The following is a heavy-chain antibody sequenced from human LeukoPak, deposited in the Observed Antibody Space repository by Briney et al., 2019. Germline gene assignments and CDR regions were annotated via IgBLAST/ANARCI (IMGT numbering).Heavy chain of an antibody. CDR3: GKTTVGYSSGRYPGWPVDY. CDR2: IFGSGGSA. V-gene: IGHV3-23*01. J-gene: IGHJ4*02. D-gene: IGHD2-15*01. CDR1: GFTFNSYA. Sequence: GGSLRLSCVASGFTFNSYAMYWVRQAPGKGLEWISGIFGSGGSAHYADSVKGRFTISRDNSKSTVYLQLDSLRVEDTAVYYCGKTTVGYSSGRYPGWPVDYWGQGALVTVSS.